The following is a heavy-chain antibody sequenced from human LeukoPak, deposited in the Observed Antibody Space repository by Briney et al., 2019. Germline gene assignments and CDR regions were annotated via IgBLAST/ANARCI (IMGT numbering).Heavy chain of an antibody. Sequence: GGSLRLSCAGSRLPFSIAWMTWVRQAPGKGLEWVAFIRYDGSNKYYADSVKGRFTISRDNSKNTLYLQMNSLRAEDTAVYYCAKGKMPYYFDYWGQGTLVTVSS. CDR1: RLPFSIAW. CDR3: AKGKMPYYFDY. D-gene: IGHD2-2*01. J-gene: IGHJ4*02. V-gene: IGHV3-30*02. CDR2: IRYDGSNK.